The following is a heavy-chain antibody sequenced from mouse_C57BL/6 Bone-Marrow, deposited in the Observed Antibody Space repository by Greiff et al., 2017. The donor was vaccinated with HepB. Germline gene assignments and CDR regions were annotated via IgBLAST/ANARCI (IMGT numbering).Heavy chain of an antibody. CDR2: IDPENGDT. Sequence: VQLQQSGAELVRPGASVKLSCTASGFNIKDDYMHWVKQRPEQGLEWIGWIDPENGDTEYASKFQGKATITADTSSNKAYLQLSSLTSEDTAVYYCTTLQLTPEFAYWGQGTLVTVSA. V-gene: IGHV14-4*01. D-gene: IGHD3-2*02. CDR1: GFNIKDDY. CDR3: TTLQLTPEFAY. J-gene: IGHJ3*01.